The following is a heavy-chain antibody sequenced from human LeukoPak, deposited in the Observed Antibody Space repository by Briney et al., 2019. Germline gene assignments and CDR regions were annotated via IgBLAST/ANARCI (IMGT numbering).Heavy chain of an antibody. CDR3: ARGSSSTYSALNY. CDR2: ISGSGGST. D-gene: IGHD2-2*01. Sequence: PRGSLRLSCAASGFTFSNYALSWVRQAPGKGLEWVSDISGSGGSTYYADSVKGRFTISRDNAKNSLYLQMNSLRAEDTAVYFCARGSSSTYSALNYWGQGTLVTVSS. V-gene: IGHV3-23*01. CDR1: GFTFSNYA. J-gene: IGHJ4*02.